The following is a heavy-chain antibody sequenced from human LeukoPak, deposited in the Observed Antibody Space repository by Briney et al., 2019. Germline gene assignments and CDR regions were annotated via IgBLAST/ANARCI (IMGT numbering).Heavy chain of an antibody. Sequence: GGSLRLSCAASGFTFSTYSMNWVRQAPGKGLVWVSYISSSSRTIYYADSVQGRFTISRDNAKNSLYLQMNSLRDEDTAVYYCASPGGKSSGYVFDYWGQGTLVTVSS. CDR3: ASPGGKSSGYVFDY. D-gene: IGHD3-22*01. CDR1: GFTFSTYS. V-gene: IGHV3-48*02. CDR2: ISSSSRTI. J-gene: IGHJ4*02.